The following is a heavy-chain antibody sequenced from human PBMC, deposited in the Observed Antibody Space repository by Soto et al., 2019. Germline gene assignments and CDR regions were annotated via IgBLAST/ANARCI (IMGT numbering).Heavy chain of an antibody. CDR1: GFSLTSRPVG. CDR2: IYWDDDK. V-gene: IGHV2-5*02. J-gene: IGHJ4*02. Sequence: QITLKESGPTLVKPTQTLTLTCTFSGFSLTSRPVGVGWVRQPPGKALEWLAFIYWDDDKRYSPSLRSTLTVTKDASXXQVXLXLXXXXXXXXXXXXXXXXXXXXXXXXXXXXXXXGQGILVTVSS. CDR3: XXXXXXXXXXXXXXXXX.